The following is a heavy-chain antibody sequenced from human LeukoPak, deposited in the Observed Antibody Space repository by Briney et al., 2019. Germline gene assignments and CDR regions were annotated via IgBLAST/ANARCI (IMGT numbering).Heavy chain of an antibody. J-gene: IGHJ6*02. CDR1: GGSISSSSYY. CDR2: IYYSGST. CDR3: ARLRTGGYYYYGMDV. V-gene: IGHV4-61*05. D-gene: IGHD3/OR15-3a*01. Sequence: SSETLSLTCTVSGGSISSSSYYWGWIRQPPGKGLEWTGYIYYSGSTNYNPSLKSRVTISVDTSKNQFSLKLSSVTAADTAVYYCARLRTGGYYYYGMDVWGQGTTVTVSS.